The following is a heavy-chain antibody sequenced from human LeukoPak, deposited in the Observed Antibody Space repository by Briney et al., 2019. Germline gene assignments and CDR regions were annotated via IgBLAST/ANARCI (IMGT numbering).Heavy chain of an antibody. D-gene: IGHD3-3*01. CDR1: GFTFSSYG. CDR2: IWYDGCNK. CDR3: ARSMRYDFWSGDYFDY. V-gene: IGHV3-33*01. Sequence: GGSLRLSCAASGFTFSSYGMRWVRQAPGKGREWVAVIWYDGCNKYYADSVRGRFTISRDNSKNTLYLQMNSLRAEDTAVYYCARSMRYDFWSGDYFDYWGQGTLVTVSS. J-gene: IGHJ4*02.